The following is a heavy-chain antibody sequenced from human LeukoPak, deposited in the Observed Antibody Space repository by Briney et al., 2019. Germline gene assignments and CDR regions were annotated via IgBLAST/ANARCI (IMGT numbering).Heavy chain of an antibody. CDR2: IYSSGNT. D-gene: IGHD3-10*01. V-gene: IGHV4-4*07. CDR1: GFTFSRYE. J-gene: IGHJ4*02. CDR3: ARATSGTYYYFDS. Sequence: GSLRLSCAASGFTFSRYEMSWIRQPAGKGLEWIGRIYSSGNTNYSPSLKSRVTMSVDTSKNQFSLKLSSVTAADTALYYCARATSGTYYYFDSWGRGTLVSVSS.